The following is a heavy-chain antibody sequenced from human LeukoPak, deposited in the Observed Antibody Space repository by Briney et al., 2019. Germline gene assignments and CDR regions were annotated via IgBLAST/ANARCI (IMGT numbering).Heavy chain of an antibody. CDR3: ARGDGSSWYEY. CDR2: MNSNSGAT. CDR1: GYTFTANY. V-gene: IGHV1-2*02. J-gene: IGHJ4*02. Sequence: VASMTVSCKASGYTFTANYMHWARQAPGQGLEWMGWMNSNSGATNYAQRFQGRVTMTRDTSISAAYMELRSLRYDDTAVYYCARGDGSSWYEYWGQGTMVTVSS. D-gene: IGHD6-13*01.